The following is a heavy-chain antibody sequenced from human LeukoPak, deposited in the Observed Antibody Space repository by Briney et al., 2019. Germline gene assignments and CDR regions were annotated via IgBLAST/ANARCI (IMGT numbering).Heavy chain of an antibody. J-gene: IGHJ4*02. CDR3: ARVGVPRTIAARLDY. Sequence: ASVKVSCKACGYTFTGYYMHWVRQAPGQGLEWMGWINPNSGGTNYAQKFQGRVTMTRDTSISTAYMELSRLRSDDTAVYYCARVGVPRTIAARLDYWGQGTLVTVSS. CDR1: GYTFTGYY. V-gene: IGHV1-2*02. D-gene: IGHD6-6*01. CDR2: INPNSGGT.